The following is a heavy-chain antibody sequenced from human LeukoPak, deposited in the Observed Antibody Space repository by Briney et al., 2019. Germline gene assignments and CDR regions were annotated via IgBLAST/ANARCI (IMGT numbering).Heavy chain of an antibody. D-gene: IGHD5-12*01. Sequence: GRSLRLSCAASGFTFSSYGMHWVRQAPGRGVEWVAVILYDGSNKYYADSVKGRFTISRDNSKNTLYMKMNSLRAEDTAVYYCAKALGRGYSGYDDHYGMDVWAKGPRSPSP. CDR3: AKALGRGYSGYDDHYGMDV. CDR2: ILYDGSNK. CDR1: GFTFSSYG. V-gene: IGHV3-30*18. J-gene: IGHJ6*02.